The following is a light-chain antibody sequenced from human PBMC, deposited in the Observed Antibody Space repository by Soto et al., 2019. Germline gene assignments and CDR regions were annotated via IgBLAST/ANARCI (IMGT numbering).Light chain of an antibody. CDR2: GAS. Sequence: EMVMSQSPATLSVSQGERATLSCRASQSVSSNLAWYQQKPGQAPRLLIYGASTRATGIPARFSGSGSGTDFTLTISRLEPEDFAVYYCQQYGSSPTFGQGTKVDIK. CDR1: QSVSSN. V-gene: IGKV3-20*01. CDR3: QQYGSSPT. J-gene: IGKJ1*01.